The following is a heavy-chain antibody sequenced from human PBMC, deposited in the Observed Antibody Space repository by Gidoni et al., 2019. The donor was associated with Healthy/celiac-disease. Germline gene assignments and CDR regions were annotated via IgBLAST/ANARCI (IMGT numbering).Heavy chain of an antibody. J-gene: IGHJ3*02. CDR1: GYTFTSPG. CDR3: ARDIVVVPAAQSAFDI. CDR2: ISAYKGNT. V-gene: IGHV1-18*04. D-gene: IGHD2-2*01. Sequence: QVQLVQSGAGVKKPGASVKVPCKASGYTFTSPGISWVRQAPGQGLDWMGWISAYKGNTNYARKLQGRVTMTTDTSTSTAYMELRSLRSDDTAVYYCARDIVVVPAAQSAFDIWGQGTMVTVSS.